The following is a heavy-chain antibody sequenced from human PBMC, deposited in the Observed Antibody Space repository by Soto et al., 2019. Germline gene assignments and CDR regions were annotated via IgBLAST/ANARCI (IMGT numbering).Heavy chain of an antibody. CDR2: IKQDGSEN. V-gene: IGHV3-7*05. J-gene: IGHJ3*01. D-gene: IGHD4-17*01. CDR3: ARVNVLRTDTLDL. Sequence: GGSQRLSCAASGFTFSSDWMSWVRQAPGKGLEWVANIKQDGSENYYVDSVKVRFTISRDNAKNSLYLQMNSLRAEDTAVYYCARVNVLRTDTLDLWGQVTRVTVS. CDR1: GFTFSSDW.